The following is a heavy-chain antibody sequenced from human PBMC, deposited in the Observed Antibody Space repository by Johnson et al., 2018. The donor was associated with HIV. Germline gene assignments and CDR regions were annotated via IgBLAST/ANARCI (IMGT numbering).Heavy chain of an antibody. CDR1: GFIFRSSA. Sequence: VQLVESGGGLVQPGGSLRLSCAASGFIFRSSAMSWVRQAPGKGLEWVAAISGSGSSTYYADSVKGRFTISRDNAKNSLYLQMNSLRAEDTALYYCARGAPEDIVVVPAAFDILGQGTMVTVSS. CDR2: ISGSGSST. V-gene: IGHV3-23*04. CDR3: ARGAPEDIVVVPAAFDI. D-gene: IGHD2-2*01. J-gene: IGHJ3*02.